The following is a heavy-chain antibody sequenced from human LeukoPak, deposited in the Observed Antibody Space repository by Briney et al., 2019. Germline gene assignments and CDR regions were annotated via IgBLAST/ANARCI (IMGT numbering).Heavy chain of an antibody. CDR3: ARERLYGLVDY. D-gene: IGHD4-17*01. Sequence: GGSLRLSCAAPGFTFSSYSMNWVRQAPGKGLEWVSSISSSSSYIYYADSVKGRFTISRDNAKDSLYLQMNSLRAEDTAVYYCARERLYGLVDYWGQGTLVTVSS. J-gene: IGHJ4*02. CDR1: GFTFSSYS. CDR2: ISSSSSYI. V-gene: IGHV3-21*01.